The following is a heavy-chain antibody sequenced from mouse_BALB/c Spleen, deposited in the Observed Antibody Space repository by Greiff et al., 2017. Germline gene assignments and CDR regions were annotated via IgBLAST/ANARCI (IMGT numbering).Heavy chain of an antibody. CDR2: ISYDGSN. V-gene: IGHV3-6*02. J-gene: IGHJ4*01. CDR1: GYSITSGYN. Sequence: EVQLQESGPGLVKPCESVSLTCSATGYSITSGYNWKWIRQFPGNKLEWMGYISYDGSNNYNPSLKNRITITRDTSSNQFFLKLNSVTTEDTATYYCSRGGYDGYSEDYWGQGTSVTVSS. CDR3: SRGGYDGYSEDY. D-gene: IGHD2-3*01.